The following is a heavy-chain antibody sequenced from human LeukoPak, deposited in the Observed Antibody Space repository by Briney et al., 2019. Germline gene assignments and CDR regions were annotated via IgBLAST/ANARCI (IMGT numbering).Heavy chain of an antibody. CDR3: ARYCSSTSCYSAVDP. Sequence: ASVKVSCKASGGTFSSYDISWVRQAPGQGLEWMGGIMPMFGKANYAQKFQGRVTTTADKSTSTAYMELSSLRSEDTAVYYCARYCSSTSCYSAVDPWGQGTLVTVSS. V-gene: IGHV1-69*06. CDR2: IMPMFGKA. CDR1: GGTFSSYD. J-gene: IGHJ5*02. D-gene: IGHD2-2*02.